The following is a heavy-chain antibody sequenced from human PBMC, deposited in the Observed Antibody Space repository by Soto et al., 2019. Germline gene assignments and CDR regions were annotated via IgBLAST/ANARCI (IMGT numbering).Heavy chain of an antibody. J-gene: IGHJ6*02. V-gene: IGHV3-33*01. Sequence: QVQLVESGGGVVQPGRSLRLSCAASGFTFSNYGMHWVRQAPGKGLEWVAIIWHDGNNKYYADSVRGRFIISRDNSKNGLYMQMNSLRAEDTAVYYCARDLVGASDSYGLDVWGQGTPVTVSS. CDR1: GFTFSNYG. CDR2: IWHDGNNK. D-gene: IGHD1-26*01. CDR3: ARDLVGASDSYGLDV.